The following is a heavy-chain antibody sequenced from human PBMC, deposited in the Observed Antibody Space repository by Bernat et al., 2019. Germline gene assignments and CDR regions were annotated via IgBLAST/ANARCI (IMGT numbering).Heavy chain of an antibody. D-gene: IGHD5-18*01. CDR3: ARTWIQLWLTDYYYYYYMDV. J-gene: IGHJ6*03. V-gene: IGHV1-69*01. CDR2: IIPIFGTA. Sequence: QVQLVQSGAEVKKPGSSVRVSCKASGGTFSSYAISWVRQAPGQGLEWMGGIIPIFGTANYAQKFQGRVTITADESTSTAYMELSSLRSEDTAVYYCARTWIQLWLTDYYYYYYMDVWGKGTTVTVSS. CDR1: GGTFSSYA.